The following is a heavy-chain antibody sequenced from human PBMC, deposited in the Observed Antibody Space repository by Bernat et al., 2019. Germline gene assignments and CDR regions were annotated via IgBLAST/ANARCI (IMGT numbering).Heavy chain of an antibody. J-gene: IGHJ4*02. Sequence: LVESGGGLVKPGGSLRLSCAASGFTFSSYSMNWVRQAPGKGLEWVSSISSSSSYIYYADSVKGRFTISRDNAKNSLYLQMNSLRAEDTAVYYCVKAYDSSGYYYQPYYFDYWGQGTLVTVSS. CDR1: GFTFSSYS. CDR3: VKAYDSSGYYYQPYYFDY. CDR2: ISSSSSYI. D-gene: IGHD3-22*01. V-gene: IGHV3-21*01.